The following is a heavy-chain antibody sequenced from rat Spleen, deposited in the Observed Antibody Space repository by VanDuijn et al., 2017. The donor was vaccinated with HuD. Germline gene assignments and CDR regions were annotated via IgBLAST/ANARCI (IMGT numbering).Heavy chain of an antibody. J-gene: IGHJ2*01. CDR2: IWGNGNT. CDR1: GFSLIRYN. CDR3: TIHPRY. V-gene: IGHV2-13*01. D-gene: IGHD3-1*01. Sequence: QVQLKESGPGLVQPSQTLSLTCTVSGFSLIRYNVHWVRQPPGKGLEWMGLIWGNGNTNYNSALKSRLSISRDTSKNQVFLKMNSLQTDDTGTYYCTIHPRYWGQGVMVTVSS.